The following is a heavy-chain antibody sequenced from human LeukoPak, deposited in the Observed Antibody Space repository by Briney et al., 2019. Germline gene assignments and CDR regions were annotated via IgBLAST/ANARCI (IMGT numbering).Heavy chain of an antibody. CDR1: GGSLSSYY. V-gene: IGHV4-59*01. CDR2: IYYSGST. Sequence: SETLSLTCTVSGGSLSSYYWSWIRQPPGKGLEWIGYIYYSGSTNYNPSLKSRVTISVDTSKNQFSLKLSSVTAADTAVYYCARGPIAAAGYNWFDPWGQGTLVTVSS. D-gene: IGHD6-13*01. J-gene: IGHJ5*02. CDR3: ARGPIAAAGYNWFDP.